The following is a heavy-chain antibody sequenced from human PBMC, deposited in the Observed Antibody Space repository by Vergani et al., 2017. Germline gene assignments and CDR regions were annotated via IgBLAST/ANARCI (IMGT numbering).Heavy chain of an antibody. Sequence: QVQLQESGPVLVKPSETLSLTCTVSGGSISSYYLSRIRQPPGKGLEWIGYIYYSGSTNYNPSLKSRVTIAVDTSKNQYTLKRSSVTAADTAVYYCARQWDRYSSGWSNWFDPWGQGTLVTVSS. J-gene: IGHJ5*02. CDR2: IYYSGST. D-gene: IGHD6-19*01. CDR1: GGSISSYY. CDR3: ARQWDRYSSGWSNWFDP. V-gene: IGHV4-59*08.